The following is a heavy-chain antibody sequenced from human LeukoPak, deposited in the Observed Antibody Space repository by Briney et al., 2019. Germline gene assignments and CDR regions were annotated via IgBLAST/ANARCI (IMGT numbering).Heavy chain of an antibody. CDR2: INPNSGGT. CDR3: ARGRYDILTGYYSFPSMDV. Sequence: ASVKVSCKASGYTFTGYYMHWVRQAPGQGLEWMGWINPNSGGTNYAQKFQGRVTMTRDTSISTAYMELSRLRSDDTAVYYCARGRYDILTGYYSFPSMDVWGKGTTVTISS. CDR1: GYTFTGYY. D-gene: IGHD3-9*01. V-gene: IGHV1-2*02. J-gene: IGHJ6*04.